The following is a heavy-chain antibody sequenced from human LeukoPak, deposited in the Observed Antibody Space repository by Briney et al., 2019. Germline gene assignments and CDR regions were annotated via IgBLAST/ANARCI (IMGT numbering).Heavy chain of an antibody. Sequence: SETLSLTCTVSGGSISSYYWSWIRQPPGKGLEWIGEINYSGTTNYNPSLKSRVTISVDTSKNQLSLKLSSVTAADTAVYYCARQPASDNDFWSPHKYYYYMDVWGKGTTVTISS. CDR1: GGSISSYY. CDR2: INYSGTT. J-gene: IGHJ6*03. CDR3: ARQPASDNDFWSPHKYYYYMDV. V-gene: IGHV4-34*01. D-gene: IGHD3-3*01.